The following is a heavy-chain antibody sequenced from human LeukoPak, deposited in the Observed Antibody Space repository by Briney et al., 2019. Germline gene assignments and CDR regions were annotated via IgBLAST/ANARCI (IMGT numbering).Heavy chain of an antibody. Sequence: PSETLSLTCTVSGGSVSSGSYYWNWIRQPPGKVLEWIGYIYYSGSTNYNPSLKSRVTISVDTSKNQFSLKLSSVTAADTAVYYCARVDCSGGSCDAFDIWGQGTMVTVSS. CDR2: IYYSGST. D-gene: IGHD2-15*01. J-gene: IGHJ3*02. CDR1: GGSVSSGSYY. CDR3: ARVDCSGGSCDAFDI. V-gene: IGHV4-61*01.